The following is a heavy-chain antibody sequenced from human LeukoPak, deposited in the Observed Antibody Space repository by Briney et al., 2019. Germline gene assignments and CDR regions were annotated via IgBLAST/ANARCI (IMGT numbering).Heavy chain of an antibody. CDR1: NYSISNSLY. CDR3: GRGPYVYYRDV. CDR2: IYRSGST. Sequence: SETLSLTCSGSNYSISNSLYWGWLRQPPGKGLEWIGSIYRSGSTFYNPSLKSRVTISLDTSKNQFSLKLSSVTAADTAVYFWGRGPYVYYRDVWGKGTTVTVSS. D-gene: IGHD3-16*01. V-gene: IGHV4-38-2*02. J-gene: IGHJ6*03.